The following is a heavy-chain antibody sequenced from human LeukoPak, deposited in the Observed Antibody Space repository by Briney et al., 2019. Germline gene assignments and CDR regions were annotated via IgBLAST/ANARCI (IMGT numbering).Heavy chain of an antibody. CDR2: IYHSGSS. V-gene: IGHV4-34*01. D-gene: IGHD6-13*01. CDR1: GESFSGYY. Sequence: SETLSLTCAVSGESFSGYYWSWIRQPPGKGLEWSGEIYHSGSSNYNPSLESRVTISVDTSKIQFSLKLSSVTAADTAVYYCARSNSRWDFDYWGQGTLVTVSS. CDR3: ARSNSRWDFDY. J-gene: IGHJ4*02.